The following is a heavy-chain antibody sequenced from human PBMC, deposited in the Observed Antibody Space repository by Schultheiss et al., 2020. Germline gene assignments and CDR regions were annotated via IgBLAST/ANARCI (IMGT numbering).Heavy chain of an antibody. D-gene: IGHD6-19*01. J-gene: IGHJ4*02. CDR3: ARVGSSGWYYFDY. CDR1: GGTFSSYA. V-gene: IGHV1-69*13. Sequence: SVKVSCKASGGTFSSYAISWVRQAPGQGLEWMGGIIPIFGTANYAQKFQGRVTITADESTSTAYMELRSLRSDDTGVYYCARVGSSGWYYFDYWGQGTLVTVSS. CDR2: IIPIFGTA.